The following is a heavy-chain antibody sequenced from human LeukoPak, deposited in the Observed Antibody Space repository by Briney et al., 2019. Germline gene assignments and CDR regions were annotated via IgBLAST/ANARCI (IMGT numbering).Heavy chain of an antibody. CDR1: GDSINNYY. J-gene: IGHJ1*01. V-gene: IGHV4-59*12. Sequence: PSETLSLTCTVSGDSINNYYLSWIRQPPGKGLEWIGYVSYSGTTNCNPSLKSRVTISVDTSKNQFSLRLSSVTAADTAVYFCARGRPQTYCSGGSCYRAEYFQHWGQGTLVTVSS. CDR3: ARGRPQTYCSGGSCYRAEYFQH. CDR2: VSYSGTT. D-gene: IGHD2-15*01.